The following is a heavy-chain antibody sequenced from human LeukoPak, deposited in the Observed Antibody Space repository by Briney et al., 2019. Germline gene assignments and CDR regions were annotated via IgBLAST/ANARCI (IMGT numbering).Heavy chain of an antibody. J-gene: IGHJ4*02. CDR1: GGSFSGYY. D-gene: IGHD3-3*01. V-gene: IGHV4-34*01. CDR3: ARSPITIFGVVITGFDY. Sequence: PSETLSLTCAVYGGSFSGYYWSWIRQPPGKGLEWIGEINHSGSTNYNPSLKSRVTISVDTSKNQFSLKLSSVTAADTAVYYCARSPITIFGVVITGFDYWGQGTLVTVSS. CDR2: INHSGST.